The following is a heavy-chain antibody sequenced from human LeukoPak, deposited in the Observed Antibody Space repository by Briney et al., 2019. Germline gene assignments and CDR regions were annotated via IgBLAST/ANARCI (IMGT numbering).Heavy chain of an antibody. CDR3: AREGPVVIPTTPSSSYYYYMDV. Sequence: GGSLRLSCAASGFMFRNYWMSWVRQAPGKGLEWVANIKQDGSEKHYVDPVKGRFTISRDNAKNSLYLQMNSLRAEDTAVYYCAREGPVVIPTTPSSSYYYYMDVWGKGPRSPSP. CDR2: IKQDGSEK. V-gene: IGHV3-7*01. CDR1: GFMFRNYW. J-gene: IGHJ6*03. D-gene: IGHD2-2*01.